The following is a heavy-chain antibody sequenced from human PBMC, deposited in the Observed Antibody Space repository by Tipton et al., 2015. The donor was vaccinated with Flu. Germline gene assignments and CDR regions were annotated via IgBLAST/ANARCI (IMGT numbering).Heavy chain of an antibody. CDR1: GGSIRNGGYY. CDR3: ARDHGANYDF. J-gene: IGHJ4*02. D-gene: IGHD3-3*01. V-gene: IGHV4-31*03. CDR2: IYYSGTT. Sequence: LRLSCTISGGSIRNGGYYWSWIRQHPGKGLEWIGYIYYSGTTYYNPSLKSRVTISIDASENQSSLDLISVTAADTAVYFCARDHGANYDFWGQGTLVTVSS.